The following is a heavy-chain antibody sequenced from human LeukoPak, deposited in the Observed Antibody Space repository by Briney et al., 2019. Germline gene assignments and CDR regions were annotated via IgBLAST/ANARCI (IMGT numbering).Heavy chain of an antibody. Sequence: VASVKVSCKASGGTFSSYAISWVRQAPGQGLEWMGGIIPIFGTANYAQKFQGRVTITADESTSTAYMELSSLRSEDTAVYYCARVRGGYSYGHDDYWGQGTLFTVSS. V-gene: IGHV1-69*01. CDR1: GGTFSSYA. D-gene: IGHD5-18*01. CDR2: IIPIFGTA. CDR3: ARVRGGYSYGHDDY. J-gene: IGHJ4*02.